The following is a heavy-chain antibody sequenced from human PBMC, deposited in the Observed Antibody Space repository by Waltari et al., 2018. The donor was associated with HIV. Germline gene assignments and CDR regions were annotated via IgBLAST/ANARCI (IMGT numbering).Heavy chain of an antibody. D-gene: IGHD3-10*02. CDR3: ARGPMYKWFDP. CDR2: ISWRSGNI. J-gene: IGHJ5*02. V-gene: IGHV3-9*01. CDR1: GFKFDDYA. Sequence: EGQLVESGGDLVQPGGSLRLSCVASGFKFDDYAMHWVRQAPGKGLGWVSGISWRSGNIAYADSGRGRFTISRDNAKKSLYLRMNSLRAEDTALYYCARGPMYKWFDPWGQGTLVTVSS.